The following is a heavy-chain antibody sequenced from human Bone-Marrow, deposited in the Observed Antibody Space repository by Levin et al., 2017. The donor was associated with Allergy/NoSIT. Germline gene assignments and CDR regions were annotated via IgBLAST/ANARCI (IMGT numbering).Heavy chain of an antibody. CDR1: GFTFSSYA. CDR2: ISYDGSNK. CDR3: ARDRVVVPAASRDYYYYGMDV. D-gene: IGHD2-2*01. V-gene: IGHV3-30-3*01. J-gene: IGHJ6*02. Sequence: AGGSLRLSCAASGFTFSSYAMHWVRQAPGKGLEWVAVISYDGSNKYYADSVKGRFTISRDNSKNTLYLQMNSLRAEDTAVYYCARDRVVVPAASRDYYYYGMDVWGQGTTVTVSS.